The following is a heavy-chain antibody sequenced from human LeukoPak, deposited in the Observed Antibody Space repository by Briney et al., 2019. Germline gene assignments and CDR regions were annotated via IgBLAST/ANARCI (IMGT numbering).Heavy chain of an antibody. CDR3: ARGLNKDYYDSSGYYY. V-gene: IGHV1-8*01. CDR2: MNPNSGYT. CDR1: GYAFTSYD. D-gene: IGHD3-22*01. J-gene: IGHJ4*02. Sequence: GASVKVSCKASGYAFTSYDIKWVRQATGQGLEWMVWMNPNSGYTGYAQKFQGRVTMTRNTSISTAYMELSSLRSEDTAVYYCARGLNKDYYDSSGYYYWGQGTLVTVSS.